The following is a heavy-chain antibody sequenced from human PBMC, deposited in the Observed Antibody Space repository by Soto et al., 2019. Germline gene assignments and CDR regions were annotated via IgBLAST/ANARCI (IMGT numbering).Heavy chain of an antibody. V-gene: IGHV3-23*01. CDR2: ISGSGGST. CDR3: AKGYDLSGYSRMDV. CDR1: GFTSSSYA. D-gene: IGHD5-18*01. J-gene: IGHJ6*02. Sequence: EAQLLESGGGLEHPGGSLRLSCTASGFTSSSYAMSWVRQAPGKGLEWVSGISGSGGSTYYADSVKGRFTISRDNSKNTLYLQMNSLRAEDTAVYYCAKGYDLSGYSRMDVSGQGTTVTVSS.